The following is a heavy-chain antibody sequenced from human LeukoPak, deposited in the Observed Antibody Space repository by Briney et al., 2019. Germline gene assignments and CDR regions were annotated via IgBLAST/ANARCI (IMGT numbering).Heavy chain of an antibody. J-gene: IGHJ4*02. CDR1: GGSISSGGYY. V-gene: IGHV4-31*03. CDR3: ASHKTYYDFWSGYSEYYFDY. Sequence: SETLSLTCTVSGGSISSGGYYWSWIRQHPGKGLEWIGYIYYCGSTYYNPSLKSRVTISVDTSKNQFSLKLSSVTAADTAVYYCASHKTYYDFWSGYSEYYFDYWGQGTLVTVSS. CDR2: IYYCGST. D-gene: IGHD3-3*01.